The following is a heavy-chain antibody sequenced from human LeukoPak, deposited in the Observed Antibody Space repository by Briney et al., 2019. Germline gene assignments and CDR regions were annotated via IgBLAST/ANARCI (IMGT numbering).Heavy chain of an antibody. J-gene: IGHJ4*02. CDR1: GFTFSSYW. D-gene: IGHD1-26*01. V-gene: IGHV3-7*01. Sequence: PGGSLRLSCAASGFTFSSYWMSWVRQAPGKGLEWVANIKQDGSEKYYVDSVKGRFTISRDNAKNSLCLQMNSLRAEDTAVYYCVREAAATLFDYWGQGTLVTVSS. CDR2: IKQDGSEK. CDR3: VREAAATLFDY.